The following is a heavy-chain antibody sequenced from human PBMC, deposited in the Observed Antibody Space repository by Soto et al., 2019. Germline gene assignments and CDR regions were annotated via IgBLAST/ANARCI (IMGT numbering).Heavy chain of an antibody. CDR3: ARGLASFFDSSGYPNYFDS. J-gene: IGHJ4*02. CDR2: IFYTGIT. V-gene: IGHV4-61*08. Sequence: SETLSLTCTVSGGPFSRGGYYWSWIRQHPGKGLECIGYIFYTGITNSNPSFKSRVTISVDTSQNQLSLRLTSVTAADTAVYYCARGLASFFDSSGYPNYFDSWGQGTLVTVS. CDR1: GGPFSRGGYY. D-gene: IGHD3-22*01.